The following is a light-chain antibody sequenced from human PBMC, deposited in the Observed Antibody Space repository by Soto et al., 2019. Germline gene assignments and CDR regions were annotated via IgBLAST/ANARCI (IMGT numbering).Light chain of an antibody. Sequence: DILMTQSPSTLSAPVGDRVTITCRASQSISTWLAWYQQKPGKAPSLLIYKASSLESGVPSRFSGSGSGTEFTLTISSLQPDDFATYYCQQYDSYSLIFGGGTKVEIK. CDR3: QQYDSYSLI. CDR2: KAS. CDR1: QSISTW. V-gene: IGKV1-5*03. J-gene: IGKJ4*01.